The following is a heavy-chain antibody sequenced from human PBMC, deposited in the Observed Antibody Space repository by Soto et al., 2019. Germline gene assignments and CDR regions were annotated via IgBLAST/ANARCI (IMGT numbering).Heavy chain of an antibody. Sequence: TSVKVSCKASGYTFTSYAMHWVRQAPGQRLEWMGWINAGNGNTKYSQKFQGRVTITRDTSASTAYMELSSLRSEDTAMYYCARDLNTVTTFNYYYGMDVWGQGTAVTVSS. J-gene: IGHJ6*02. CDR3: ARDLNTVTTFNYYYGMDV. CDR1: GYTFTSYA. V-gene: IGHV1-3*01. CDR2: INAGNGNT. D-gene: IGHD4-17*01.